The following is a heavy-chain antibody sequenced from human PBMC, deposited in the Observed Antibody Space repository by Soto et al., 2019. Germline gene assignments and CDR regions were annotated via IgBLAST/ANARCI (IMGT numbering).Heavy chain of an antibody. V-gene: IGHV3-53*01. CDR3: ARSPYGSHYFDY. CDR2: IYSDGST. CDR1: WFTGSGDY. D-gene: IGHD3-10*01. Sequence: PGGSLRLSCAVSWFTGSGDYMNWVRQAPGKGLEWVSIIYSDGSTFYADSVKGRFTISRDNSKNTLFLQMNSLRAEDTAVYYCARSPYGSHYFDYWGQGTLVTVSS. J-gene: IGHJ4*02.